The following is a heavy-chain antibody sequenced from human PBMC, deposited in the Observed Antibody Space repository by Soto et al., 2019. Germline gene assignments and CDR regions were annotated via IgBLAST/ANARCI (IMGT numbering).Heavy chain of an antibody. Sequence: SETLSLTCTVSGDSVSTSSNYWDWIRQPPGKGLEWIASIYYSGSTYYKPSLKSRVSISMDTSKNQFSLKLSSVTAADTAIYYCARRSRLGPFYYYMDVWGKGTTVNVAS. CDR3: ARRSRLGPFYYYMDV. V-gene: IGHV4-39*01. CDR1: GDSVSTSSNY. J-gene: IGHJ6*03. CDR2: IYYSGST.